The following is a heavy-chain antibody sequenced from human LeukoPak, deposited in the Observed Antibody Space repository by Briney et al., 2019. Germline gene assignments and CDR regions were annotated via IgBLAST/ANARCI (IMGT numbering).Heavy chain of an antibody. Sequence: PSETLSLTCAVYGGSFSGYYWSWNRQPPGKGLEWIGEINHSGSTNYNPSLKSRVTISVDTSKNQFSLKLSSVTAADTAVYYCRRARVEMPTLNYWYSDLGARATLVTFPS. D-gene: IGHD5-24*01. CDR3: RRARVEMPTLNYWYSDL. V-gene: IGHV4-34*01. CDR1: GGSFSGYY. J-gene: IGHJ2*01. CDR2: INHSGST.